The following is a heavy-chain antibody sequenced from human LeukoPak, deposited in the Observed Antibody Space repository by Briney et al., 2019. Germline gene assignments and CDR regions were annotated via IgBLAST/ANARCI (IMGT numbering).Heavy chain of an antibody. CDR2: MNPNSGNT. CDR1: GYTFTSYD. J-gene: IGHJ4*02. Sequence: ASVKVSCKASGYTFTSYDINWVPQATGQGLEWMGWMNPNSGNTGYAQKFQGRVTMTRNTSISTAYMELSSLRSEDTAVYYCARVGTMVRGVINYWGQGTLVTVSS. CDR3: ARVGTMVRGVINY. D-gene: IGHD3-10*01. V-gene: IGHV1-8*01.